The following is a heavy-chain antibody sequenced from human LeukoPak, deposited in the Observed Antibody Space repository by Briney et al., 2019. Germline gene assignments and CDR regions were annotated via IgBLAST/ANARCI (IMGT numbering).Heavy chain of an antibody. Sequence: PSGTLSLTCAVSGGSISSSNWWSWVRQPPGKGLEWIGEIYPGGSTNSNPSLKSRVTISVDKSKNQFSLKVSSVTAADTAVYYCARVNYSIGGGDDMDVWGQGTTVTVSS. J-gene: IGHJ6*02. V-gene: IGHV4-4*02. CDR2: IYPGGST. CDR3: ARVNYSIGGGDDMDV. D-gene: IGHD6-25*01. CDR1: GGSISSSNW.